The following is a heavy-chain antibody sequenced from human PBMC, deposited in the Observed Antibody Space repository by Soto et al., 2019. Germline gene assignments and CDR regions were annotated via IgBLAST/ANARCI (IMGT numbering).Heavy chain of an antibody. CDR3: ARGWGRIFGC. CDR2: INHSGST. J-gene: IGHJ4*02. CDR1: GGSFSGYY. D-gene: IGHD7-27*01. Sequence: QVQLQQWGAGLLKPSETLSLTCAVYGGSFSGYYWSWIRQPPGKGLEWIGEINHSGSTNYNPSLKSRVTISVDTSKSQFSLKLSSVTAADTAVYYCARGWGRIFGCWGQGTLVTVSS. V-gene: IGHV4-34*01.